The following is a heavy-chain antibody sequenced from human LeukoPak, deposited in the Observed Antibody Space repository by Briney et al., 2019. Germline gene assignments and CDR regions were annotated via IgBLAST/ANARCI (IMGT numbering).Heavy chain of an antibody. CDR3: ARKDGNLFDY. D-gene: IGHD1-14*01. V-gene: IGHV3-33*08. CDR2: IWYDGSNK. Sequence: GGSLRLSCAASGFTFSDYYMSWIRQAPGKGLEWVAVIWYDGSNKYYADSVKGRFTISRDNSKNTLYLQMNSLRAEDTAVYYCARKDGNLFDYWGQGTLVTVSS. CDR1: GFTFSDYY. J-gene: IGHJ4*02.